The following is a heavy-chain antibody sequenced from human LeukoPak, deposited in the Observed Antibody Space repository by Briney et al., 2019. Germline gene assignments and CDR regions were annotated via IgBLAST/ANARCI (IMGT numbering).Heavy chain of an antibody. CDR2: ISSSTIYI. D-gene: IGHD3-22*01. CDR3: ARDGSSGFDP. J-gene: IGHJ5*02. V-gene: IGHV3-21*01. CDR1: GFTFSSYN. Sequence: GGSLRLSCAASGFTFSSYNMHWDRQAPGKGLEWVSFISSSTIYIYYADSVKGRFTISRDNAKNSLFLQMNSRRAEDTAVYYCARDGSSGFDPWGQGTLVTVSS.